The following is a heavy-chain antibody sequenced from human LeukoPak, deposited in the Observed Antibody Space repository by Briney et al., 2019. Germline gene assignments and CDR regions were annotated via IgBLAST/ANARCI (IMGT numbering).Heavy chain of an antibody. CDR2: INHRGST. CDR3: ARSDYGDYFDY. Sequence: SETLSLTCAVYGGSFSGYYWSWIRQPPGKGLEWIGEINHRGSTNYNPSLKSRVTISVDTSKNQFSLKLSSVTAADTAVYYCARSDYGDYFDYWGQGTLVTVSS. V-gene: IGHV4-34*01. J-gene: IGHJ4*02. CDR1: GGSFSGYY. D-gene: IGHD4-17*01.